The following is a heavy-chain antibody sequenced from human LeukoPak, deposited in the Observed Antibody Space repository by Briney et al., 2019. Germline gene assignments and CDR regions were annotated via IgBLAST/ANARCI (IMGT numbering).Heavy chain of an antibody. D-gene: IGHD3-22*01. CDR1: GYTFTGYY. CDR2: INPNSGGT. V-gene: IGHV1-2*06. CDR3: ASNYYDSSGCYYDNWFDP. J-gene: IGHJ5*02. Sequence: GASVKVSCKASGYTFTGYYMHWVRQAPGQGLEWMGRINPNSGGTNYAQKFQGRVTMTRDTSISTAYMELSRLRSDDTAVYYCASNYYDSSGCYYDNWFDPWGQGTLVTVSS.